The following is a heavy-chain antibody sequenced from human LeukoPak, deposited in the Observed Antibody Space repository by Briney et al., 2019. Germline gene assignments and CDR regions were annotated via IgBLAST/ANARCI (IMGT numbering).Heavy chain of an antibody. CDR2: INLGGST. CDR3: ATSTKVVRPDSWDS. Sequence: SETLSLTCAVYGRSFSNYYWTWIRQPPGKGLEWIGEINLGGSTNYNPSLKSRVTMTIDTSKKEVSLKLTSVTAADTSIYFCATSTKVVRPDSWDSWGQGTLVTVSS. CDR1: GRSFSNYY. J-gene: IGHJ4*02. D-gene: IGHD4-11*01. V-gene: IGHV4-34*01.